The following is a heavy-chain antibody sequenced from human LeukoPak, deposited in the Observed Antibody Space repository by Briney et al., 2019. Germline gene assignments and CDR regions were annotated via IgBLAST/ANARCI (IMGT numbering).Heavy chain of an antibody. CDR2: IVVGSGNT. CDR1: GFTFTSSA. CDR3: AAGYGSGSYYPDYNWFDP. J-gene: IGHJ5*02. Sequence: SVKVSCKASGFTFTSSAMQWVRQARGQRLEWIGWIVVGSGNTNYAQKFQERVTITRDMSTSTAYMELSSLRSEDTAVYYCAAGYGSGSYYPDYNWFDPWGQGTQVTVSS. D-gene: IGHD3-10*01. V-gene: IGHV1-58*02.